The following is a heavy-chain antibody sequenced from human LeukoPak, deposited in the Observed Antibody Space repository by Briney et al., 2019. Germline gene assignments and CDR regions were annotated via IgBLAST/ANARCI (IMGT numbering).Heavy chain of an antibody. V-gene: IGHV4-38-2*02. D-gene: IGHD3-10*01. CDR2: IYTSGST. CDR3: VRDDTEFTMFQGVNDNTFDI. CDR1: GYSISSGYY. Sequence: SETLSLTCTVSGYSISSGYYWGWIRQPPGKGLEWIGSIYTSGSTNYNPSLKSRVTISVDTSKNQFSLKLSSVTAADTAVYYCVRDDTEFTMFQGVNDNTFDIWGQGTMVTVSS. J-gene: IGHJ3*02.